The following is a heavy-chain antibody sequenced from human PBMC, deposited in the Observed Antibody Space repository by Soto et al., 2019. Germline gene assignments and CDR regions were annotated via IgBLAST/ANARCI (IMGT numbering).Heavy chain of an antibody. CDR1: GGSISSHY. CDR2: IYYRGST. CDR3: ARDGREASGMDV. Sequence: PSETLCLTCTVSGGSISSHYWSWVRQAPGKGLEWIGHIYYRGSTSYNPSLRSRSTISVDTSNNQISLKLNSVTTADTAVYYCARDGREASGMDVWGQGTKVTVSS. J-gene: IGHJ6*02. D-gene: IGHD1-26*01. V-gene: IGHV4-59*11.